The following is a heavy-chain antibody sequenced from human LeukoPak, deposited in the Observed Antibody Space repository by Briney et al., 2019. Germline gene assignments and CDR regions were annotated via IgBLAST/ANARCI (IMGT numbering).Heavy chain of an antibody. J-gene: IGHJ4*02. CDR3: ARSSGYYSGDYFDY. V-gene: IGHV3-30-3*01. D-gene: IGHD3-22*01. CDR2: ISYDGSNK. CDR1: GFTFSSYA. Sequence: PGGSLRLSCAASGFTFSSYAMHWARQAPGKGLEWVAVISYDGSNKYYADSVKGRFTISRDNSKNTLYLQMNSLRAEDTAVYYCARSSGYYSGDYFDYWGQGTLVTVSS.